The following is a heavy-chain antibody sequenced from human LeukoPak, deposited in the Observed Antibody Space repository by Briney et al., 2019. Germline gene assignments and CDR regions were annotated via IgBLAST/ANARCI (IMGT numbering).Heavy chain of an antibody. J-gene: IGHJ4*02. CDR3: ARLRAHAYNYGFDY. Sequence: SETLSLTCTVSGGSIRSSSYYWGWIRQPPGKGLEWIGSIHYSGSTYYNPSLKSRVTISVDTSKNQFSLKLSSVTAADTAVYYCARLRAHAYNYGFDYWGQGALVTVSS. CDR1: GGSIRSSSYY. CDR2: IHYSGST. D-gene: IGHD5-24*01. V-gene: IGHV4-39*07.